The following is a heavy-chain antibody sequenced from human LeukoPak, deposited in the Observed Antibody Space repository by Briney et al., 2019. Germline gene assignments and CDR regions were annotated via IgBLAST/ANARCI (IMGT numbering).Heavy chain of an antibody. CDR2: INHSGRA. Sequence: SETLSLTCDVYGGSLSGYYWTWIRQSPGKGLEWIGEINHSGRANYNPSLKSRVTMSVDTSKNQFSLKLSSVTAADTAVFYCAMQLWSAYHYYYYMDVWGKGTTVTVSS. V-gene: IGHV4-34*01. CDR1: GGSLSGYY. J-gene: IGHJ6*03. CDR3: AMQLWSAYHYYYYMDV. D-gene: IGHD5-18*01.